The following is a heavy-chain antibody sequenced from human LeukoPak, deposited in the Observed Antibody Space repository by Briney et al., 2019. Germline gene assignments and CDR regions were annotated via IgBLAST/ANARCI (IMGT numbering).Heavy chain of an antibody. J-gene: IGHJ2*01. Sequence: ASVKVSCKASGYTFTSYYMHWVRQAPGQGLEWMGIINPSGGSTSYAQKFQGRVTMTRGMSTSTVYMELSSLRSEDTAVYYCARDRPKDSGYDPDWYFDLWGRGTLVTVSS. CDR3: ARDRPKDSGYDPDWYFDL. CDR1: GYTFTSYY. CDR2: INPSGGST. V-gene: IGHV1-46*01. D-gene: IGHD5-12*01.